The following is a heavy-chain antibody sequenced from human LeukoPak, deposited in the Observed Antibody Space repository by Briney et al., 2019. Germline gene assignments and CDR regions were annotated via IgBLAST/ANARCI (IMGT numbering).Heavy chain of an antibody. CDR2: IRPTGSTT. CDR3: ARGPNSNWSGLDF. J-gene: IGHJ4*02. CDR1: GFSFSGHW. D-gene: IGHD6-6*01. V-gene: IGHV3-74*01. Sequence: GGPLRLSCTASGFSFSGHWMHWARQLPGKGLVWVSRIRPTGSTTSYADSVKGRFTVSRDNAKNTLYLQVNNLRAEDTAVYYCARGPNSNWSGLDFWGQGTLLTVSS.